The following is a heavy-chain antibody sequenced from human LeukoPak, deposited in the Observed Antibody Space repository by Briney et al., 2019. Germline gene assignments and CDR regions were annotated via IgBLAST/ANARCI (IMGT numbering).Heavy chain of an antibody. J-gene: IGHJ6*03. CDR1: GYTFTSYY. CDR3: ARALVVPAAAGYHYMDV. CDR2: INPSGGST. V-gene: IGHV1-46*01. Sequence: ASVKVSCKASGYTFTSYYMHWVRQAPGQGLEWMGIINPSGGSTSYAQKFQGRVTMTRDMSTSTVYMELSSLRSEDTAVYYCARALVVPAAAGYHYMDVWGKGTTVTVSS. D-gene: IGHD2-2*01.